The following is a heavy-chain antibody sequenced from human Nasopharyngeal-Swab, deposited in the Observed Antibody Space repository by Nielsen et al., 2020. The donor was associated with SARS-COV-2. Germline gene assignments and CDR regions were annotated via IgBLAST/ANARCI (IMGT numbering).Heavy chain of an antibody. V-gene: IGHV1-2*02. D-gene: IGHD4/OR15-4a*01. J-gene: IGHJ4*02. CDR3: ARRLVLTATDFDH. Sequence: ASVKVSCKASGYTFTDYYIYWLRQAPGQGLEWMGWINPKSGNTDYAQKFQGRVTMTRDTSISTAYMDVSGLRSDDTAVYYCARRLVLTATDFDHWGQGTLVTVYS. CDR2: INPKSGNT. CDR1: GYTFTDYY.